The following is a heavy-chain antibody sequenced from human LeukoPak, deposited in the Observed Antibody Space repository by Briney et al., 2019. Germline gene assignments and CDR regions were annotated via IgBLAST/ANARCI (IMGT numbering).Heavy chain of an antibody. CDR3: ARSSTVTFPNDY. CDR1: GFTFSSYN. J-gene: IGHJ4*02. CDR2: ISASSSFI. D-gene: IGHD4-11*01. Sequence: GGSLRLSCAATGFTFSSYNMNWVRQAPGKGLEWVTCISASSSFIYYADSVKGRTTISRDNAKNSLYLQLNSLRAEDTAVYYCARSSTVTFPNDYWGQGTLVTVSS. V-gene: IGHV3-21*01.